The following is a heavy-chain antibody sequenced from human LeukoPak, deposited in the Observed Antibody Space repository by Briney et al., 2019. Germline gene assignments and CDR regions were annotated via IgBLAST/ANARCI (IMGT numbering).Heavy chain of an antibody. V-gene: IGHV3-7*01. CDR2: INQNGGEN. Sequence: GGSLRLSCAVSGFTFSDFWMNWVRQAPGKELEWVASINQNGGENYYVDSVKGRFTVSRDNPRNSLYLQMSSLRAEDTAVYYCARDGTAPGLYFDLWGQGALVTVSS. D-gene: IGHD6-13*01. CDR1: GFTFSDFW. J-gene: IGHJ4*03. CDR3: ARDGTAPGLYFDL.